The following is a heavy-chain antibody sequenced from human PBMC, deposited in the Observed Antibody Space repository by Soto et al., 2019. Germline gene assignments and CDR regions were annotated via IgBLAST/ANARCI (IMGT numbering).Heavy chain of an antibody. CDR2: IYYSGST. V-gene: IGHV4-61*01. D-gene: IGHD6-19*01. Sequence: SETLSLTCTVSGGSVSSGSYYWSWIRQPPGKGLEWIGYIYYSGSTNYNPSLKSRVTISVDTSKNQFSLKLSSVTAADTAVYYCARDPGSSGWYQPPIFDYWGQGTLVTVSS. CDR3: ARDPGSSGWYQPPIFDY. J-gene: IGHJ4*02. CDR1: GGSVSSGSYY.